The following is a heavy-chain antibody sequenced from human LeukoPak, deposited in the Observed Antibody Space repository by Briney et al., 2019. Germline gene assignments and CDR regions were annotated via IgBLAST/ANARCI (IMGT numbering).Heavy chain of an antibody. V-gene: IGHV3-74*01. Sequence: HPGGSLRLSCAASGLTLSSHWMHWVRQAPGKGLVWVSRITNDESSTTYADSVKGRFTISRDNAKKSLFLQMNSLRAEDTAVYYCARQNTPHGNFDYWGQGTLVTVSS. D-gene: IGHD1-26*01. J-gene: IGHJ4*02. CDR1: GLTLSSHW. CDR3: ARQNTPHGNFDY. CDR2: ITNDESST.